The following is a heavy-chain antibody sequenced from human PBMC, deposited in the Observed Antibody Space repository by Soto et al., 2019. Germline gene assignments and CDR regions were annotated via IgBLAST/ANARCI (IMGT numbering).Heavy chain of an antibody. V-gene: IGHV4-61*01. CDR2: IYYSGST. CDR1: GGSVSSGSYY. D-gene: IGHD1-26*01. CDR3: ARTTLGAGYFDY. J-gene: IGHJ4*02. Sequence: PSETLSLTCTVSGGSVSSGSYYWSWIRQPPGKGLEWIGYIYYSGSTNYNPSLKSRVTISVDTSKNQFSLKLSSVTAADTAVYYCARTTLGAGYFDYSGQGNLGTVSS.